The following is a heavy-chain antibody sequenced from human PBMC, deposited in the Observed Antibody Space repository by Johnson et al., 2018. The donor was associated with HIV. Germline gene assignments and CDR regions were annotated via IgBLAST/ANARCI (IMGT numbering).Heavy chain of an antibody. Sequence: QVQLVESGGGVVQPGRSLRLSCAASGFTFSSYAMHWVRQAPGKGLEWVAVISYDGSSEYYADSVKGRFAVSRDNSRNTLYLQMNSLRPDDTAVYYCAKDRRSSSLDAFDIWGQGTMVTVSS. V-gene: IGHV3-30*09. CDR3: AKDRRSSSLDAFDI. CDR1: GFTFSSYA. CDR2: ISYDGSSE. D-gene: IGHD6-13*01. J-gene: IGHJ3*02.